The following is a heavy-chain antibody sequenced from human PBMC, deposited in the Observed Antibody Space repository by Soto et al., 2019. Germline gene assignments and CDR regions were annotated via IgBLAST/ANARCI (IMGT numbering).Heavy chain of an antibody. Sequence: TLSLTCTVSGGSISSGDYYGSWIRQPPGKGLEWIGYIYYSGSTYYNPSLKSRVTISVDTSKNQFSLKLSSVTAADTAVYYCARERPDGARLDPWGQGTLVTVSS. CDR2: IYYSGST. CDR3: ARERPDGARLDP. V-gene: IGHV4-30-4*01. J-gene: IGHJ5*02. D-gene: IGHD6-6*01. CDR1: GGSISSGDYY.